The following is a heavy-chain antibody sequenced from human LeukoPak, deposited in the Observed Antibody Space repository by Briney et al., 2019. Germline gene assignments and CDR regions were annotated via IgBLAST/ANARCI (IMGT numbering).Heavy chain of an antibody. CDR2: TQYRSRWFN. V-gene: IGHV6-1*01. D-gene: IGHD6-25*01. Sequence: SQTLSRTCAISGDSLSSNSAAWNWIRQSPSRGLEWLGRTQYRSRWFNDYAVSVKSRITIDPDTSKNQFSLHLNSVTPEDTAVYYCTKVAAGGGYYGMDVWGKGTTVTVSS. CDR1: GDSLSSNSAA. CDR3: TKVAAGGGYYGMDV. J-gene: IGHJ6*04.